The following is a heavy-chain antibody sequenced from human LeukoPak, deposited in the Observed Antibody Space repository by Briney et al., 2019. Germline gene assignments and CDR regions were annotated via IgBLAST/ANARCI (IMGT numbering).Heavy chain of an antibody. CDR2: VDPEDGET. CDR3: ATGGYYDILTGYYTRLGLDP. CDR1: GYTFTDYY. J-gene: IGHJ5*02. V-gene: IGHV1-69-2*01. D-gene: IGHD3-9*01. Sequence: ASVKVSCKVSGYTFTDYYMHWVQQAPGKGLEWMGLVDPEDGETIYAQKFQGRVTMTEDTSTDTAYMELSSLRSEDTAVYYCATGGYYDILTGYYTRLGLDPWGQGTLVTVSS.